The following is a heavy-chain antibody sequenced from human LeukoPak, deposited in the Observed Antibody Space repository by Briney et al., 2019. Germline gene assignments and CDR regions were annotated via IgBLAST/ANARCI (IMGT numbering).Heavy chain of an antibody. CDR2: ISGSGGST. D-gene: IGHD4-17*01. Sequence: GGSLRLSCAASGFTFSSYAMSWVRQAPGKGLEWVSAISGSGGSTYYADSVKGRFTISRDNSKNTLYLQMNSLRAEDTAVYYCAKDIYGDYYYYYYMDVWGKGTTVTVSS. V-gene: IGHV3-23*01. CDR1: GFTFSSYA. J-gene: IGHJ6*03. CDR3: AKDIYGDYYYYYYMDV.